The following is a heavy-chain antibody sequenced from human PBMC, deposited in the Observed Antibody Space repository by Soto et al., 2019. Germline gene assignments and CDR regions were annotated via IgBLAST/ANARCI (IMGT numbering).Heavy chain of an antibody. J-gene: IGHJ4*02. D-gene: IGHD5-18*01. V-gene: IGHV3-7*01. CDR1: GFTFSSYW. CDR3: ARDARWIQLSVDY. Sequence: EVQLVESGGGLVQPGGSLRLSCAASGFTFSSYWMSWVRQAPGKGLEWVANIKQDGSEKYYVDSVKGRFTISRDNAKNSLYLQMNSLRAEDTAVYYCARDARWIQLSVDYWGQGTLVTVSS. CDR2: IKQDGSEK.